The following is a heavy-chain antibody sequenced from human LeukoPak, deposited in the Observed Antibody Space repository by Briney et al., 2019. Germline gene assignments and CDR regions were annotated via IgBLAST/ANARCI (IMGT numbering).Heavy chain of an antibody. Sequence: GGSLRLSCAGFGFTFRSYEMNWVRQAPGKGLEWVSSITSGSGFIFYADSVKGRFTISRDNAKNSLYLQMNSLTAEDTAVYYCARVAGESRDYWGQGTLVTVSS. CDR2: ITSGSGFI. J-gene: IGHJ4*02. CDR3: ARVAGESRDY. V-gene: IGHV3-21*01. CDR1: GFTFRSYE.